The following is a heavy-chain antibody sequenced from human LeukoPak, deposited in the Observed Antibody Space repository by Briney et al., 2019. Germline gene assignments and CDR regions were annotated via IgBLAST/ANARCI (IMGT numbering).Heavy chain of an antibody. V-gene: IGHV4-59*05. J-gene: IGHJ5*02. CDR1: GGSIGSYY. D-gene: IGHD3-10*01. CDR3: ARGGKRITMVRGVINWFDP. CDR2: NYNSGRASYSGRT. Sequence: SETLSLTCTVSGGSIGSYYWTWIRQPPGKGLEWIGYNYNSGRASYSGRTNYNPSLKSRVTISVDTSKNQFSLKLSSVTAADTAVYYCARGGKRITMVRGVINWFDPWGQGTLVTVSS.